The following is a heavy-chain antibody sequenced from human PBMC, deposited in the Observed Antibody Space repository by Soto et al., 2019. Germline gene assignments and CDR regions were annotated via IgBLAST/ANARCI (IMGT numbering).Heavy chain of an antibody. J-gene: IGHJ5*02. Sequence: SETLSLTCSLSGGSINSSDHFWGWIRQTPGKGLEWIGSVYYTETTYYNPSLRSPVTISVETSRNTFSLKVNSVTAADTGIYYCARQRVLSTNMFITSFDPWGQGTLVTVSS. CDR1: GGSINSSDHF. D-gene: IGHD3-10*02. CDR3: ARQRVLSTNMFITSFDP. CDR2: VYYTETT. V-gene: IGHV4-39*01.